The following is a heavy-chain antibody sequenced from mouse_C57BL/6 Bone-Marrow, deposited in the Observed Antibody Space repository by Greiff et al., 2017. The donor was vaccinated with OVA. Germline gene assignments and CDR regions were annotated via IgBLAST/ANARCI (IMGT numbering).Heavy chain of an antibody. CDR1: GYTFTDYN. J-gene: IGHJ3*01. V-gene: IGHV1-18*01. Sequence: EVKLMESGPELVKPGASVKIPCKASGYTFTDYNMDWVKQSHGKSLEWIGDINPNNGGTIYNQKFKGKATLTVDKSSSTAYMELRSLTSEDTAVYYCAREGDGYPAWFAYWGQGTLVTVSA. D-gene: IGHD2-3*01. CDR2: INPNNGGT. CDR3: AREGDGYPAWFAY.